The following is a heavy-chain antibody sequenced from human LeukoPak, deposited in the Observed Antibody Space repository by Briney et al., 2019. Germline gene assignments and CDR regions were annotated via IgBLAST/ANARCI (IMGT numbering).Heavy chain of an antibody. CDR1: GGSFSGYY. CDR3: ARGGTNIVVVPAARYDWFDP. Sequence: SETLSLTCAAYGGSFSGYYWSWIRQPPGKGLEWIGEINHSGSTNYNPSLKSRVTISVDTSKNQFSLKLSSVTAADTAVYYCARGGTNIVVVPAARYDWFDPWGQGTLVTVSS. CDR2: INHSGST. D-gene: IGHD2-2*01. J-gene: IGHJ5*02. V-gene: IGHV4-34*01.